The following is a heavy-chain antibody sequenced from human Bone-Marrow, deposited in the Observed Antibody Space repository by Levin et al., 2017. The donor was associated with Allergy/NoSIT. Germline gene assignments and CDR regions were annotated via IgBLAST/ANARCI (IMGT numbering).Heavy chain of an antibody. CDR1: GFRSVSHW. D-gene: IGHD4-17*01. CDR2: IKQGGVET. V-gene: IGHV3-7*01. CDR3: TRGYYGDYD. J-gene: IGHJ4*02. Sequence: PGGSLRLSCVASGFRSVSHWMGWVRQAPGKGLQWVANIKQGGVETYYVDSVKGRFIISRDDAGKSLFLHMSSLRAEDTGVYYCTRGYYGDYDWGQGTLVTVSS.